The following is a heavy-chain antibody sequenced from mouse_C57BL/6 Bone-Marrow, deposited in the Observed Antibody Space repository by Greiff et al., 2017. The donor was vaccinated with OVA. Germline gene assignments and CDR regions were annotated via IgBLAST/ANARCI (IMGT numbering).Heavy chain of an antibody. V-gene: IGHV1-12*01. D-gene: IGHD1-2*01. CDR1: GYTFTSYN. Sequence: QVQLQQSGAELVRPGASVKMSCKASGYTFTSYNMHWVKQPPRQGLEWIGAIYPGNGDTSYNQKFKGKATLTVDKSSSPAYMQRSSRTSEDSSVYFCARGSTAPWFAYWGQGTLVTVSA. J-gene: IGHJ3*01. CDR2: IYPGNGDT. CDR3: ARGSTAPWFAY.